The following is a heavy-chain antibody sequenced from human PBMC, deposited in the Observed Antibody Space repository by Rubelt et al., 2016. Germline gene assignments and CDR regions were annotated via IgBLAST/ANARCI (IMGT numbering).Heavy chain of an antibody. V-gene: IGHV1-24*01. CDR3: ATGIIRLKPLDY. D-gene: IGHD2-15*01. J-gene: IGHJ4*02. Sequence: QVQLVQSGAEVKKPGASVKVSCKVSGYTLTELSMHWVRQAPGKGLEWMGGFDPEDGETSYAQKFQGRVTMSEDTSTDTAYMGLSSLRSEDTAVYYCATGIIRLKPLDYWGQGTLVTVSS. CDR2: FDPEDGET. CDR1: GYTLTELS.